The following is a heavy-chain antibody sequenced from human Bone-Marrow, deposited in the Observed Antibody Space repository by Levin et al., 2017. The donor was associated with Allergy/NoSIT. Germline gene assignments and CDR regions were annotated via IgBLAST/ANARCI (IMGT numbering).Heavy chain of an antibody. D-gene: IGHD5-24*01. Sequence: GSLRLSCTVSGGSISSSSYYWGWIRQPPGKGLEWIGSIYYSGSTYYNPSLKSRVTISVDTSKNQFSLKLSSVTAADTAVYYCARDGRWLQGYDYWGQGTLVTVSS. J-gene: IGHJ4*02. CDR2: IYYSGST. CDR1: GGSISSSSYY. CDR3: ARDGRWLQGYDY. V-gene: IGHV4-39*07.